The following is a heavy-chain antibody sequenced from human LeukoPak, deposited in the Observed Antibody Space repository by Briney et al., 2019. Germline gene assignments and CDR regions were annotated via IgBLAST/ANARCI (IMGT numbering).Heavy chain of an antibody. D-gene: IGHD3-10*01. CDR1: GYSISSGYY. CDR2: IYHSGST. CDR3: ARGQYYYGSGSYFDP. V-gene: IGHV4-38-2*02. Sequence: PSETLSLTCTVSGYSISSGYYWGWIRQPPGKGLEWIGSIYHSGSTYYNPSLKSRVTISVDTSKNQFSLKLSSVTAADTAVYYCARGQYYYGSGSYFDPWGQGTLVTVSS. J-gene: IGHJ5*02.